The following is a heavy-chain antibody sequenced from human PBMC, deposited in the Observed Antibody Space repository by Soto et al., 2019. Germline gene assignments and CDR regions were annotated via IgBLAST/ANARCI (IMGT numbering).Heavy chain of an antibody. V-gene: IGHV5-10-1*01. Sequence: GESLKISCKGSGYSFTSYWISWVRQMPGKGLEWMCRIDPSDSYTNYSPSFQGHVTISADKSISTAYLQWSSLKASDTAMYYCARRRRISSSRPPSGYYYGMDVWGQGTTVTVTS. CDR3: ARRRRISSSRPPSGYYYGMDV. CDR2: IDPSDSYT. CDR1: GYSFTSYW. D-gene: IGHD6-6*01. J-gene: IGHJ6*02.